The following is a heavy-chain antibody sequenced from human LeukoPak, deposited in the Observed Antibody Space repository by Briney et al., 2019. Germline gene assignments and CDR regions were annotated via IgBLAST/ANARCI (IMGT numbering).Heavy chain of an antibody. J-gene: IGHJ4*02. CDR2: FYYSGNT. CDR3: ARQTGSGLFILP. Sequence: SETLSITCTVSGGSITSSSYYWGWIRQPPGKPLQWIGSFYYSGNTYYNASLKSQVSISIDTSKNQFSLRLTSVTAADTAVYYCARQTGSGLFILPGGQGTLVTVSS. D-gene: IGHD3/OR15-3a*01. V-gene: IGHV4-39*01. CDR1: GGSITSSSYY.